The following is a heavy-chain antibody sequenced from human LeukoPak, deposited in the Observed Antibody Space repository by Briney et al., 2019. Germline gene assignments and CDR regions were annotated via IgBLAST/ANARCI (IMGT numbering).Heavy chain of an antibody. CDR1: GFTFSSYA. D-gene: IGHD3-10*01. V-gene: IGHV3-30*04. CDR3: AKRGLTMVRGTPPDYYMDV. CDR2: ISYDGSNK. J-gene: IGHJ6*03. Sequence: GRSLRLSCAASGFTFSSYAMHWVRQAPGKGLEWVAVISYDGSNKYYADSVKGRFTISRDNSKNTLYLQMNSLRAEDTAVYYCAKRGLTMVRGTPPDYYMDVWGKGTTVTISS.